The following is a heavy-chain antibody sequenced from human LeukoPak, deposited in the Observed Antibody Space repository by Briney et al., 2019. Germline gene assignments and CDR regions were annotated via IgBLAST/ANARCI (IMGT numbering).Heavy chain of an antibody. CDR2: ISWNSGSI. Sequence: GGSLRLSCAASGFTFDDYAMHWVRQAPGKGLEWVSGISWNSGSIGYADSVKGRFTISRDNAKNSLYLQMNSLRAEDTALYYCAKEGEAGLLGMDYFYYWGQGTLVTVSS. V-gene: IGHV3-9*01. D-gene: IGHD7-27*01. J-gene: IGHJ4*02. CDR1: GFTFDDYA. CDR3: AKEGEAGLLGMDYFYY.